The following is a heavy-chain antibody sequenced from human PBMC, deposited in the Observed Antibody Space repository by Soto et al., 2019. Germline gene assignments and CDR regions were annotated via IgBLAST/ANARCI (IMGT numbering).Heavy chain of an antibody. Sequence: GASVKVSCKASGYTFTSYGISWVRQAPGQGLEWMGWISAYNGNTNYAQKLQGRVTMTTDTSTSTAYMELRSLRSDDTAVYYCALLLGYCSSTSCYTDYWGQGTLVTAPQ. V-gene: IGHV1-18*01. J-gene: IGHJ4*02. CDR2: ISAYNGNT. CDR3: ALLLGYCSSTSCYTDY. CDR1: GYTFTSYG. D-gene: IGHD2-2*01.